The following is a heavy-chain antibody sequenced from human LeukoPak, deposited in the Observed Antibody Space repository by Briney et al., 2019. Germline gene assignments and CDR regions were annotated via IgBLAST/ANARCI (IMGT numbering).Heavy chain of an antibody. Sequence: GESLKISCAASGFTFSDYYMSWLRQAPGKGLEWLSYISTSDTYTYYADSVKGRFTISRDNAKNSLYLQMNSLRAEDMAVYYCARNSGTHYGLDYWGQGTLVTVSS. J-gene: IGHJ4*02. V-gene: IGHV3-11*03. D-gene: IGHD1-26*01. CDR1: GFTFSDYY. CDR3: ARNSGTHYGLDY. CDR2: ISTSDTYT.